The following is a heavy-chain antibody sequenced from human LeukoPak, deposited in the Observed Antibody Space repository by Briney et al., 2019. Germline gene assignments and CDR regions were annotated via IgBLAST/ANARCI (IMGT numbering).Heavy chain of an antibody. Sequence: GRSLRLSCAASGFTFSSYAMHWVRQAPGKGLEWVAVISYDGSNKYYADSVKGRFTISRDNSKNTLYLQMNSLRAEDTAVYYCAREGMVRPPGYYYGMDVWGKGTTVTVSS. D-gene: IGHD3-10*01. CDR1: GFTFSSYA. J-gene: IGHJ6*04. CDR2: ISYDGSNK. CDR3: AREGMVRPPGYYYGMDV. V-gene: IGHV3-30-3*01.